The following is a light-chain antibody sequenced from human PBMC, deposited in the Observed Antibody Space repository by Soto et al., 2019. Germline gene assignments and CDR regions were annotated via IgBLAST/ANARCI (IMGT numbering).Light chain of an antibody. Sequence: EIVMLQSPVTLSESPGEKATLSCRASQSVNSNLAWYQHKPGQPPRLLIYGASTRATGIPARFSGGGSETEFTLTISSLQSEDFAVYYCQQYNDWVTFGPGTKLDVK. CDR1: QSVNSN. V-gene: IGKV3-15*01. CDR3: QQYNDWVT. CDR2: GAS. J-gene: IGKJ3*01.